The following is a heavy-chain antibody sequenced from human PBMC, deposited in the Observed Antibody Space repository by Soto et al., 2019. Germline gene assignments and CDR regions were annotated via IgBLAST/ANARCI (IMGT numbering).Heavy chain of an antibody. V-gene: IGHV5-51*01. D-gene: IGHD3-3*01. CDR2: IYPGDSDT. CDR1: GYSFTSYW. J-gene: IGHJ6*02. CDR3: ERPGVDDLTHYYYYYGMDV. Sequence: GESLKISCKGSGYSFTSYWIGWVRQMPGKGLEWMGIIYPGDSDTRYSPSFQGQVTISADKSISTAYLQWSSLKASDTAMYYCERPGVDDLTHYYYYYGMDVWGQGTTVTVSS.